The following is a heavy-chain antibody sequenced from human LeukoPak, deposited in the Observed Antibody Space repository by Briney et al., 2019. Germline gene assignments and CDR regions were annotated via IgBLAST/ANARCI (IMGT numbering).Heavy chain of an antibody. CDR1: GSSFTTYW. V-gene: IGHV5-51*01. CDR3: ARQRRSSGWPNDY. D-gene: IGHD6-19*01. Sequence: GESLKISCKGSGSSFTTYWIVWVRQLPGKGLEWMGIIYPGDSDTRYSPSFQGQVTISADKSINTAYLQWSSLKASDNAMYYCARQRRSSGWPNDYWGQGTLVTVSS. CDR2: IYPGDSDT. J-gene: IGHJ4*02.